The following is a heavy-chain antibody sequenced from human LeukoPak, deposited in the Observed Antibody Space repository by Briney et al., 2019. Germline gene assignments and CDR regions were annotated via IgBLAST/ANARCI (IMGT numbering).Heavy chain of an antibody. V-gene: IGHV4-4*07. D-gene: IGHD3-16*01. CDR3: ARHWEAMITFEPSFAFDI. CDR2: IYTSGST. J-gene: IGHJ3*02. CDR1: GGSISSYY. Sequence: SETLSLTCTVSGGSISSYYWSWIRQPAGKGLEWIGRIYTSGSTNYNPSLKSRVTISVDTSKNQFSLKLSSVTAADTAVYYCARHWEAMITFEPSFAFDIWGQGTMVTVSS.